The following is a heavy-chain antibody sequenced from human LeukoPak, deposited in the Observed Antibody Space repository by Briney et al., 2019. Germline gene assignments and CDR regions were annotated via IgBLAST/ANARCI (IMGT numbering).Heavy chain of an antibody. CDR1: GFTVSGNY. Sequence: GGSLRLSCAASGFTVSGNYISWVRQAPGKGLEWVSVIYSGGATYYADSVKGRFTISRDNSKNTLYLQMNSLRAEDTAVYFCARVATGSYDWFDPWGQGTLVTVSS. D-gene: IGHD3-10*01. CDR2: IYSGGAT. V-gene: IGHV3-53*01. CDR3: ARVATGSYDWFDP. J-gene: IGHJ5*02.